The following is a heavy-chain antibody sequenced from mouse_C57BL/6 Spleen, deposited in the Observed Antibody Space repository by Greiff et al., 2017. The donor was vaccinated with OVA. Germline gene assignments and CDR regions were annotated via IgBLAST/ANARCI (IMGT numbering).Heavy chain of an antibody. CDR1: GYTFTDYN. V-gene: IGHV1-18*01. CDR2: INPNNGGT. CDR3: ARSPNYYGSSLYYYAMDY. D-gene: IGHD1-1*01. Sequence: VQLQQSGPELVKPGASVKIPCKASGYTFTDYNMDWVKQSHGKSLEWIGDINPNNGGTIYNQKFKGKATLTVDKSSSTAYMELRILTSEDTAVYYCARSPNYYGSSLYYYAMDYWGQGTSVTVSS. J-gene: IGHJ4*01.